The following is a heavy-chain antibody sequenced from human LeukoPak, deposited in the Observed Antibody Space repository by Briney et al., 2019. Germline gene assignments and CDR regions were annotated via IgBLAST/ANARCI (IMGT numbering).Heavy chain of an antibody. J-gene: IGHJ6*03. V-gene: IGHV4-59*01. CDR3: ARGVSVNDHDIVTSENYYYFYYMAV. D-gene: IGHD5-12*01. Sequence: SETLSLTCTVSGGSISSYYWSWIRQPPGKGLEWIGYIYYSGSTNYNPSLKSRVTISVDTSKNQFSLKLSSVTAADTAVYYCARGVSVNDHDIVTSENYYYFYYMAVWGKGTTVTVSS. CDR2: IYYSGST. CDR1: GGSISSYY.